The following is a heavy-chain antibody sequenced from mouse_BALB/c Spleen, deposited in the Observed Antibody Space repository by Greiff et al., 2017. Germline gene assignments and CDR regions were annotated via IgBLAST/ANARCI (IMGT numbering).Heavy chain of an antibody. CDR1: GYTFTSYW. CDR2: IYPGNSDT. Sequence: VQLQQSGTVLARPGASVKMSCKASGYTFTSYWMHWVKQRPGQGLEWIGAIYPGNSDTSYNQKFKGKAKLTAVTSTSTAYMELSSLTNEDSAVYYCTRSTTATDYYAMDYWGQGTSVTVSS. D-gene: IGHD1-2*01. J-gene: IGHJ4*01. V-gene: IGHV1-5*01. CDR3: TRSTTATDYYAMDY.